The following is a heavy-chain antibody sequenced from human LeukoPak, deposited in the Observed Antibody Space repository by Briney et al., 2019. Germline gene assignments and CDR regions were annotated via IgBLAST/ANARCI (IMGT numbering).Heavy chain of an antibody. J-gene: IGHJ4*02. CDR2: ISGSGGST. Sequence: GGSLRLSCAASGFTFSSYAMSWVRQAPGKGLEWVSAISGSGGSTYYADSVKGRFTISRDNSKNTLYQQMNSLRAEDTAVYYCAKQLGYCSDGSCYFPYWGQGTLVTVSS. CDR1: GFTFSSYA. V-gene: IGHV3-23*01. D-gene: IGHD2-15*01. CDR3: AKQLGYCSDGSCYFPY.